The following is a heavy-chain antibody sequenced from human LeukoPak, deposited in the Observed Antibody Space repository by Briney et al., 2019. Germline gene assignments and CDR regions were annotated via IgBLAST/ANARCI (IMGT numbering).Heavy chain of an antibody. CDR2: IKEDGSEK. J-gene: IGHJ4*02. CDR3: ARDLQGDSGSYGADY. CDR1: GFTFSRHW. V-gene: IGHV3-7*01. D-gene: IGHD1-26*01. Sequence: GGSLRLSCAAAGFTFSRHWMSWVRQAKGKGLECVAKIKEDGSEKHYVDSVKGRFTISRDNAKNSLYLQMNSLRAEDTAVYYCARDLQGDSGSYGADYWGQGTLVTVSS.